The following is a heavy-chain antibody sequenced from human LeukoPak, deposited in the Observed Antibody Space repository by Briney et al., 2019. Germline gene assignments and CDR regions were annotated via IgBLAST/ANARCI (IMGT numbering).Heavy chain of an antibody. D-gene: IGHD3-9*01. J-gene: IGHJ4*02. Sequence: ETLSLTCTVSGGSISSSSYYWGWIRQPPGKGLEWVSAILGSGVTTYYADSVKGRFTVSRDNSKSTLYLQMNTLRAEDTALYYCAKWGDYDVLTGYYVPDYWGQGTLVTVSS. CDR2: ILGSGVTT. CDR1: GGSISSSSYY. V-gene: IGHV3-23*01. CDR3: AKWGDYDVLTGYYVPDY.